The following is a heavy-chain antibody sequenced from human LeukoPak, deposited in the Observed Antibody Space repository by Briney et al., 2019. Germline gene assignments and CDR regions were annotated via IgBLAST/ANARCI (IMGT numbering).Heavy chain of an antibody. CDR1: GFSFSSYW. Sequence: GSLRLSCEASGFSFSSYWMSWVRLAPGKGPEWVANIKQDESEKYSVDSVKGRFIISRDNAKNSVFLQMNSLRAEDTALYYCARLSAYYYGSYFYYYMDVWGKGTTVTVSS. J-gene: IGHJ6*03. D-gene: IGHD3-10*01. V-gene: IGHV3-7*01. CDR3: ARLSAYYYGSYFYYYMDV. CDR2: IKQDESEK.